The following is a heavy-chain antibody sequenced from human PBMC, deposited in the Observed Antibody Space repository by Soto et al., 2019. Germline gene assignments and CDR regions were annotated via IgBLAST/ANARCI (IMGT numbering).Heavy chain of an antibody. Sequence: SETLSLTCTVSGGSMSSGGYYWSWIRQHPGKGLEWIGYIYYSGSTYYNPSLKSRVTISVDTSKNQFSLKLSSVTAADTAVYYCARGGSYYDSSGYYYGFDYWGQGTLVTVSS. CDR3: ARGGSYYDSSGYYYGFDY. D-gene: IGHD3-22*01. J-gene: IGHJ4*02. V-gene: IGHV4-31*03. CDR2: IYYSGST. CDR1: GGSMSSGGYY.